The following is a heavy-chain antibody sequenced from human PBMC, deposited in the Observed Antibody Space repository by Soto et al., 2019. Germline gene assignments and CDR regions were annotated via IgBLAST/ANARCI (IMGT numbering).Heavy chain of an antibody. J-gene: IGHJ4*02. V-gene: IGHV2-5*02. D-gene: IGHD3-16*02. Sequence: QITLKESGPTLVKPTQTLTLTCTFSGFSLSTSGVGVGWIRQPPGKALEWLALIYWDDDKRYSPSLKSRLTITKDTSKNQVVLTMTNMDPVDTATYYCAHGYLVSLGELSLTFGYWGQGTLVTVSS. CDR1: GFSLSTSGVG. CDR2: IYWDDDK. CDR3: AHGYLVSLGELSLTFGY.